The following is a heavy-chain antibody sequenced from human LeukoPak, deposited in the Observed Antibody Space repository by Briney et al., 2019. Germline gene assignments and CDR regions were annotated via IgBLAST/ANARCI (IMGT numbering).Heavy chain of an antibody. V-gene: IGHV1-69*05. CDR2: IIPIFGTA. J-gene: IGHJ4*02. CDR1: GGTFSSYA. D-gene: IGHD3-22*01. Sequence: SVKVACKASGGTFSSYAISWVRQAPGQGLEWMGRIIPIFGTANYAQKFQGRVKITTDESTSTAYVELSSLRSEDTAVYYCARGRYSYDSSGYYSHGFDYWGQGTLVTVSS. CDR3: ARGRYSYDSSGYYSHGFDY.